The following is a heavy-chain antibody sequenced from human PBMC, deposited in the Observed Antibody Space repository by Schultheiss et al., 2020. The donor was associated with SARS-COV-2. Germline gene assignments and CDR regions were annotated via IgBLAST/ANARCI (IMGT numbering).Heavy chain of an antibody. CDR2: IKSRPDGGTT. V-gene: IGHV3-15*07. Sequence: GGSLRLSCAASGFTFSNAWMNCVRQAPGKGLEWVGRIKSRPDGGTTDYAAPVKGRFTISRDDSKNTLYLQMNSLKTEDTAVYYCTTEGLTGTTWVGGWGMDVWGQGTTVTVSS. CDR3: TTEGLTGTTWVGGWGMDV. D-gene: IGHD1-7*01. J-gene: IGHJ6*02. CDR1: GFTFSNAW.